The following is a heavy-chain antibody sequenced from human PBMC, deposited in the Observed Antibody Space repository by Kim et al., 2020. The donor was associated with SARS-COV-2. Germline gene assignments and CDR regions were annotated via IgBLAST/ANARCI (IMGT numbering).Heavy chain of an antibody. CDR2: MNPNSGNT. V-gene: IGHV1-8*01. D-gene: IGHD3-3*01. CDR1: GYTFTSYD. J-gene: IGHJ6*02. CDR3: ARVESTIFGVVSHMDV. Sequence: ASVKVSCKASGYTFTSYDINWVRQATGQGLEWMGWMNPNSGNTGYAQKFQGRVTMTRNTSISTAYMELSSLRSEDTAVYYCARVESTIFGVVSHMDVWGQGTTVTVSS.